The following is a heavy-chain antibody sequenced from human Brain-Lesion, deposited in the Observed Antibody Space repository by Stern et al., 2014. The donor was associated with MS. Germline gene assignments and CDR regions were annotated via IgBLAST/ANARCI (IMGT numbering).Heavy chain of an antibody. Sequence: QLQLQESGPGLVKPSGTLSLTCAVSGGSISSGNWWSWVRQSPGKRLEWIGEMYHSGITNYNPSLESRVSISIDKSKNQFPLKVYSLTAADTAVYYCASNRGSGSFFDSWGQGSLVTVSS. CDR3: ASNRGSGSFFDS. V-gene: IGHV4-4*02. CDR1: GGSISSGNW. CDR2: MYHSGIT. J-gene: IGHJ4*02. D-gene: IGHD1-26*01.